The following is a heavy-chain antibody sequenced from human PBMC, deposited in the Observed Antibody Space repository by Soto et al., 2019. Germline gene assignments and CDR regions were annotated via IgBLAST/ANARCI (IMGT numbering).Heavy chain of an antibody. J-gene: IGHJ4*02. V-gene: IGHV3-30-3*01. CDR1: GFTFTSYA. D-gene: IGHD1-1*01. CDR3: ASPRLSSDGTTPIDY. Sequence: QVQLVESGGGVVQPGRSLRLSFAPPGFTFTSYAMHWVRQAPGKGLEWVAVISFNGSNKYYAHSVKGRFTISRDNSKNTLYLQMNGLRAEDTAVYYCASPRLSSDGTTPIDYWGQGTLVTVSS. CDR2: ISFNGSNK.